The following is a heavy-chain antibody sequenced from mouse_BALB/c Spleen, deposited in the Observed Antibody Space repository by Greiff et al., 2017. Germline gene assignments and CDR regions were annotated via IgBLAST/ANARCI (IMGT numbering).Heavy chain of an antibody. CDR1: GFSLTGYG. J-gene: IGHJ3*01. Sequence: QLQQSGPGLVAPSQSLSITCTVSGFSLTGYGVNWVRQPPGKGLEWLGMIWGDGSTDYNSALKSRLSISKDNSKSQVFLKMNSLQTDDTARYYCARGGGNYLAWFAYWGQGTLVTVSA. CDR3: ARGGGNYLAWFAY. V-gene: IGHV2-6-7*01. D-gene: IGHD2-1*01. CDR2: IWGDGST.